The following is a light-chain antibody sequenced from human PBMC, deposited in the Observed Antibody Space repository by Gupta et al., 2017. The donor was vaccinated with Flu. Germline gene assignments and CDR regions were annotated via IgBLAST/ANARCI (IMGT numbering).Light chain of an antibody. Sequence: EIVLTQSPATLSLSPGERATLSCRASQSVSSYLAWYQQKPGQAPRILIYDASNRATGIPARFSGSGSGTDFTLTISSLEPEDFAVYYCQQRSNCLVIFGQGTKLEIK. CDR1: QSVSSY. CDR3: QQRSNCLVI. J-gene: IGKJ2*01. V-gene: IGKV3-11*01. CDR2: DAS.